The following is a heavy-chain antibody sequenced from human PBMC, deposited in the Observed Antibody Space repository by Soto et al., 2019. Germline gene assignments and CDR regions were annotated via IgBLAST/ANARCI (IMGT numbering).Heavy chain of an antibody. V-gene: IGHV3-33*01. J-gene: IGHJ6*02. Sequence: GGSLRLSCAASGFTFSSYGMHWVRQAPGKGLEWVAVIWYDGSNKYYADSVKGRFTISRDNSKNTLYLQMNSLRAEDTAVYYCARERGYYDSSGYYDLRYYYGMDVWGQGTTVTVSS. D-gene: IGHD3-22*01. CDR1: GFTFSSYG. CDR3: ARERGYYDSSGYYDLRYYYGMDV. CDR2: IWYDGSNK.